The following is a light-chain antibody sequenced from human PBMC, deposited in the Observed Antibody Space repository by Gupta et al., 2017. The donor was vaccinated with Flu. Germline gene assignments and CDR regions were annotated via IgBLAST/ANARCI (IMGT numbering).Light chain of an antibody. CDR3: QQRSNWYT. J-gene: IGKJ2*01. V-gene: IGKV3-11*01. CDR2: DAS. Sequence: SLSPGERATLSCRASQSVSRYLAWYQQKPGQAPRLLIYDASSRATGIPARFSGSGSGTDFTLTISSLEPEDFAVYYCQQRSNWYTFGQGTKLEI. CDR1: QSVSRY.